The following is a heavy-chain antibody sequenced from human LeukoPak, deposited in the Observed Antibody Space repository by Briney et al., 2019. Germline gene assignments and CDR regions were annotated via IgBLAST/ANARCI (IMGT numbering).Heavy chain of an antibody. D-gene: IGHD5-18*01. CDR3: ARHEGGYSRMFDY. V-gene: IGHV4-39*01. CDR1: GGSISSSSYY. CDR2: IYYSGST. Sequence: PSETLSLTCTVSGGSISSSSYYWGWIRQSPGKGLEWIGSIYYSGSTYYNPSLKSPVTISVDTSKNHFSLQLSSVTAADTAVYYCARHEGGYSRMFDYWGQGTLVTVSS. J-gene: IGHJ4*02.